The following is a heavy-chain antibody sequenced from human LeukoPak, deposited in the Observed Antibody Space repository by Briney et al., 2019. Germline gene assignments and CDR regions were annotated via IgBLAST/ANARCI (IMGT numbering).Heavy chain of an antibody. CDR3: ASLSSGSYNWFDP. V-gene: IGHV4-59*01. Sequence: SETLSLTCTVSGGSISNYYWNWIRQPPGKGLEWIGYIYYSGSTNYNPSLKSRVTISVDTSNNQFSLKLSSMTAADTAVYYCASLSSGSYNWFDPWGQGALVTVSS. CDR2: IYYSGST. CDR1: GGSISNYY. D-gene: IGHD1-26*01. J-gene: IGHJ5*02.